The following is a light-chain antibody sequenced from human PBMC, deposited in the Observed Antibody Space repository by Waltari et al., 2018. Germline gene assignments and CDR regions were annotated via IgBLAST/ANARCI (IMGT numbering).Light chain of an antibody. CDR2: DTS. Sequence: DIVLTQSPATLSLSPGERASLSCRASQSIKFYLAWYQQRPGQAPRLLIYDTSNRATGVPARFSGSGSETDFTLTISSLEPEDFAVYYCQQCGSWPQITFGGGTRVEI. CDR1: QSIKFY. J-gene: IGKJ4*01. CDR3: QQCGSWPQIT. V-gene: IGKV3-11*01.